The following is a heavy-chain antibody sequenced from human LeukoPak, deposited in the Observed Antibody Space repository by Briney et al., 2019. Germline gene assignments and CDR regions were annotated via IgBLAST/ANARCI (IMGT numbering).Heavy chain of an antibody. CDR1: GFTFSSYA. Sequence: GGSLRLSCAASGFTFSSYAMGWVRQAPGKGLEWVSAIRGSGDRTHYADSVKGRFTISRDNSKNTLYLQMYSLRAEDTAVYYCAKDSKIVGATFRSYHYMDVWGKGTAVTVSS. CDR2: IRGSGDRT. CDR3: AKDSKIVGATFRSYHYMDV. J-gene: IGHJ6*03. D-gene: IGHD1-26*01. V-gene: IGHV3-23*01.